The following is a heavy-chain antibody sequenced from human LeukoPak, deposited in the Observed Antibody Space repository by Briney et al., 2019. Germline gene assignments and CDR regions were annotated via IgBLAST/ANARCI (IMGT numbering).Heavy chain of an antibody. CDR2: IYYSGST. V-gene: IGHV4-30-4*01. CDR3: ARFPPSLAYCGGDCYSGIDY. Sequence: KPSETLSLTCTVSGGSISSGDYYWSWIRQPPGKGLEWIGYIYYSGSTYYNPSLKSRVTISVDTSKNQFSLKLSSVTAADTAVYYCARFPPSLAYCGGDCYSGIDYWGQGTLVTVSS. J-gene: IGHJ4*02. D-gene: IGHD2-21*02. CDR1: GGSISSGDYY.